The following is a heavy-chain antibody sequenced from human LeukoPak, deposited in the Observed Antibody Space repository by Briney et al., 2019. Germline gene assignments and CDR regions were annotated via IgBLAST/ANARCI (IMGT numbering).Heavy chain of an antibody. J-gene: IGHJ6*02. CDR2: MSPNSGNT. CDR3: ARDSVGGGMDV. Sequence: ASVKVSCKASGYTFTSYDINWVRQATGQGLEWMGWMSPNSGNTGYAQKFQGRVTITADKSTSTAYMELSSLRSEDTAVYYCARDSVGGGMDVWGQGTTVTVSS. V-gene: IGHV1-8*01. D-gene: IGHD2-15*01. CDR1: GYTFTSYD.